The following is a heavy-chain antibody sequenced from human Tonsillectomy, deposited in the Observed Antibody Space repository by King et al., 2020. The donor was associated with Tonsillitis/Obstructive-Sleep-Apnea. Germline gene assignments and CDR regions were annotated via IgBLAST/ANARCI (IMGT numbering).Heavy chain of an antibody. V-gene: IGHV1-58*01. CDR1: GFTFTSSA. CDR3: AAEWAREYCSSTNPDDYYCYYYYYMDV. J-gene: IGHJ6*03. Sequence: QLVESGPEVKKPGTSVKVSCKASGFTFTSSAVQWVRQARGQRLEWIGWIVVGSGNTNYAQKFQERVTITRDMSTSTAYMERSSLRSEDTAVYYCAAEWAREYCSSTNPDDYYCYYYYYMDVWGKGTTVTVSS. D-gene: IGHD2-2*01. CDR2: IVVGSGNT.